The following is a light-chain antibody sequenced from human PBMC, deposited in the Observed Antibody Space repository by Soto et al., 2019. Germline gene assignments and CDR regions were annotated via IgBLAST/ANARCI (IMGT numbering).Light chain of an antibody. J-gene: IGKJ1*01. CDR3: QQSYSNPRT. V-gene: IGKV1-39*01. CDR2: AAT. Sequence: IQLTQSPSSLSASVGDRVTITCRASQSISSYLNWYQHKPGKAPNLLIYAATTLQSGVQSRFSGSGSGTDFTLTISSLQPEDFATYYCQQSYSNPRTFGQGTKVDNK. CDR1: QSISSY.